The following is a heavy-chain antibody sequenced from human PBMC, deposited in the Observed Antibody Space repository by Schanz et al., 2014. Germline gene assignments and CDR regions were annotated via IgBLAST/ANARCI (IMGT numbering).Heavy chain of an antibody. CDR1: GYTFTTYA. V-gene: IGHV1-18*01. CDR3: AREPLSGYNWFDP. D-gene: IGHD6-25*01. Sequence: QVQLVQSGAEVKKPGASVRVSCKASGYTFTTYAMSWVRQAPGQGLEWVGWISVYNHNKEYDQKFQGRVTMTTDTSTSTAYMALTDLRSDDTAVYYCAREPLSGYNWFDPWGQGSLVTVSS. CDR2: ISVYNHNK. J-gene: IGHJ5*02.